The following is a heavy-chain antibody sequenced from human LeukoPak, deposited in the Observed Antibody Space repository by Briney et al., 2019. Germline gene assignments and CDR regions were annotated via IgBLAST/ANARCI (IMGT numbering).Heavy chain of an antibody. J-gene: IGHJ4*02. CDR1: GYTFTGYH. D-gene: IGHD2-8*01. CDR3: ARGARYCINGVCYHFDY. CDR2: INLNSGGT. Sequence: GASVKVSRKASGYTFTGYHMHWVRQAPGQGLEWMGWINLNSGGTNYAQKFQGWVTMTRDTSISTAYMEVSRLRSDDTAVYYCARGARYCINGVCYHFDYWGQGTQVTVSS. V-gene: IGHV1-2*04.